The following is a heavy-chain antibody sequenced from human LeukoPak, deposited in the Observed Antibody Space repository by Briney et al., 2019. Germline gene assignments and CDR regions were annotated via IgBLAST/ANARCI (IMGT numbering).Heavy chain of an antibody. CDR2: IYYGGST. CDR3: ARHGGNGYGKIDS. Sequence: SQTLSLTCTVSGGSVSSSDYYWGWIRQPPGRRLEWIGTIYYGGSTSYNPSLKGRVTMSVDTPNNRFSLDLTSVTAADTAVYYCARHGGNGYGKIDSWGQGTLVTVSS. V-gene: IGHV4-39*01. J-gene: IGHJ4*02. CDR1: GGSVSSSDYY. D-gene: IGHD3-10*01.